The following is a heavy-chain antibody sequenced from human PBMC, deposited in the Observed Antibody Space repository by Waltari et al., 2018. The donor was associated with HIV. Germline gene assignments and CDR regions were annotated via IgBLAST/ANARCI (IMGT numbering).Heavy chain of an antibody. D-gene: IGHD2-2*01. V-gene: IGHV3-7*01. CDR3: ATSRTFDY. Sequence: EVLLVESGGGLVQPGGSLRLSCRAYGFMFTSYWMSWVRQAPGKGLEWVANIKQDGSEKYYVDSVKGRFTISRDNAKNSLYLQMNSLRAEDTAMYYCATSRTFDYWGQGTLVTVSS. CDR1: GFMFTSYW. J-gene: IGHJ4*02. CDR2: IKQDGSEK.